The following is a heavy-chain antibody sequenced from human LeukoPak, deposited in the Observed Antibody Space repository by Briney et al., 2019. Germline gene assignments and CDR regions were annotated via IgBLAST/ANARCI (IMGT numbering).Heavy chain of an antibody. D-gene: IGHD6-6*01. V-gene: IGHV3-23*01. CDR1: GFTFDDYA. CDR3: AKTPLKAAPVAY. CDR2: ISGSGGST. Sequence: GGSLRLSCAASGFTFDDYAMSWVRQAPGKGLEWVSDISGSGGSTYYTDSVKGRFTISRDNSKNTLYLQMNSLRAEDTAVYYCAKTPLKAAPVAYWGQGTLVTVSS. J-gene: IGHJ4*02.